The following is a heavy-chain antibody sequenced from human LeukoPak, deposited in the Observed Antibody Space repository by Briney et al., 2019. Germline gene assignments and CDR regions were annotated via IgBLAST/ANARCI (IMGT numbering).Heavy chain of an antibody. D-gene: IGHD2-15*01. J-gene: IGHJ6*03. CDR2: IIPIFGTA. CDR1: GGTFSSYA. Sequence: SVKVSCKASGGTFSSYAISWVRQAPGQGLEWMGGIIPIFGTANYAQKFQGRVTITADESTSTAYMELSSLRSEDTAVYYCARHCSGGSCYSGEYYMDVWGKGATVTVSS. CDR3: ARHCSGGSCYSGEYYMDV. V-gene: IGHV1-69*13.